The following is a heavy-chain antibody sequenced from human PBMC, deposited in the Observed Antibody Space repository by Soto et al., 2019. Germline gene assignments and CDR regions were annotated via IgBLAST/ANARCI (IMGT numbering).Heavy chain of an antibody. CDR2: ISAYNGNT. CDR3: ARDSYDSSGYYSNYYYYGMDV. D-gene: IGHD3-22*01. CDR1: GYTFTSYG. Sequence: ASVKVSCKASGYTFTSYGISWVRQAPGQGLEWMGWISAYNGNTNYAQKLQGRVTMTTDTSTSTAYMELRSLRSDDTAVYYCARDSYDSSGYYSNYYYYGMDVWCQGTTVTVSS. V-gene: IGHV1-18*01. J-gene: IGHJ6*02.